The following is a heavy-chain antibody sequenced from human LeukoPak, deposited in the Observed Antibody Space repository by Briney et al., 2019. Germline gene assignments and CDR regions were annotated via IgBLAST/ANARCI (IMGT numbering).Heavy chain of an antibody. CDR3: ARAYYYGSGSYSYYFDY. CDR1: GYTFTGYY. CDR2: INPNSGGT. V-gene: IGHV1-2*06. D-gene: IGHD3-10*01. J-gene: IGHJ4*02. Sequence: ASVKVSCKASGYTFTGYYMHWVRQAPGQGLEWMGRINPNSGGTNYAQKFQGRVTMTRDTSISTAYMEQSRLRSDDTAVYYCARAYYYGSGSYSYYFDYWGQGTLVTVSS.